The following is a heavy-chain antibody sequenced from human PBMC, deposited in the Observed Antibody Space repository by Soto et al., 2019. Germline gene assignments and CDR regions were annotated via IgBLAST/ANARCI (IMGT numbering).Heavy chain of an antibody. J-gene: IGHJ4*02. V-gene: IGHV3-7*03. Sequence: PGGSLRLSCAASGFTFSSYSMNWVRQAPGKGLERVANIKQDGSEKYYVDSVKGRFTISRDNAKNSLYLQMNSLRAEDTAVYYCARDTTAADPYYFDYWGQGTLVTVSS. CDR2: IKQDGSEK. CDR1: GFTFSSYS. D-gene: IGHD6-13*01. CDR3: ARDTTAADPYYFDY.